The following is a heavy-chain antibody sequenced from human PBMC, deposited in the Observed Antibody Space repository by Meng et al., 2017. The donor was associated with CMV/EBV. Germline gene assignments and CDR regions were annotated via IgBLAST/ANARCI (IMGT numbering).Heavy chain of an antibody. CDR3: TRHGGNWYGVDY. D-gene: IGHD1-1*01. CDR2: IRSKAKSNAT. Sequence: GESLKISCAASGFTFSTSAIHWVRQASGKGLEWVGRIRSKAKSNATTYAATVTGRFTISRDDSKNTAYLQMNSLKTEDTAIYYCTRHGGNWYGVDYWGLGTLVTVSS. CDR1: GFTFSTSA. J-gene: IGHJ4*02. V-gene: IGHV3-73*01.